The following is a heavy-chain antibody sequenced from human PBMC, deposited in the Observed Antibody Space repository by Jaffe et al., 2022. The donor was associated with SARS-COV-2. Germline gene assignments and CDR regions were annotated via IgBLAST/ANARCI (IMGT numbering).Heavy chain of an antibody. D-gene: IGHD5-12*01. V-gene: IGHV4-61*02. Sequence: QLQLQESGPGLVKPSQTLSLTCTVSGGSISSGSYYWSWIRQPAGKGLEWIGRIHTSGSTNYNPSLKSRVIISVDTSKNQFSLKLSSVTAADTAVYYCAREGWLQFPDYWGQGTLVTVSS. J-gene: IGHJ4*02. CDR1: GGSISSGSYY. CDR2: IHTSGST. CDR3: AREGWLQFPDY.